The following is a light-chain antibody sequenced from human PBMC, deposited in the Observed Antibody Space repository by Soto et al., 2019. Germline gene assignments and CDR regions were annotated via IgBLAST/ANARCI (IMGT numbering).Light chain of an antibody. Sequence: EIVLTHSPGTLSLSPCEGATLSSSASQSVSSSYLAWYQQKPGQAPRLLIYGASSRATGIPDRFSGSGSGTDFTLTISRLEPEDFAVYYCQQYGSSRLTFGGGTKVDIK. CDR2: GAS. CDR1: QSVSSSY. CDR3: QQYGSSRLT. J-gene: IGKJ4*01. V-gene: IGKV3-20*01.